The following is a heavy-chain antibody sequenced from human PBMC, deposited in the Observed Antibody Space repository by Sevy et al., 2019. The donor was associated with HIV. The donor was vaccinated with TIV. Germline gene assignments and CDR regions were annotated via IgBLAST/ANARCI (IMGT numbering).Heavy chain of an antibody. CDR2: ISRTPATT. D-gene: IGHD3-22*01. Sequence: GGSLRLSCKTSGFTFSTYAMHWVRQAPGKGLEWVASISRTPATTYYADSVRDRFTISRDNAKNSLYLEMNSLRDEDTAVYYCAREAYYYDSLEANWFDPWGQGTLVTVSS. CDR3: AREAYYYDSLEANWFDP. V-gene: IGHV3-48*02. J-gene: IGHJ5*02. CDR1: GFTFSTYA.